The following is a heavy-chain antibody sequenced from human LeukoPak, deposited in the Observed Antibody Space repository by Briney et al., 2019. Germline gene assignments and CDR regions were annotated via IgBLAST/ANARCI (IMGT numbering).Heavy chain of an antibody. CDR1: AFTFNSYV. Sequence: QPGGSLRLSCAASAFTFNSYVMSWVRQAPGKGLEWVSAVSGSGGSTYYADSVKGRFTISRDNSKNTLYLQMSSLRVEDTAVYYCARDGSGSSRYNWFDPWGQGTLVTVSS. V-gene: IGHV3-23*01. D-gene: IGHD3-10*01. CDR2: VSGSGGST. J-gene: IGHJ5*02. CDR3: ARDGSGSSRYNWFDP.